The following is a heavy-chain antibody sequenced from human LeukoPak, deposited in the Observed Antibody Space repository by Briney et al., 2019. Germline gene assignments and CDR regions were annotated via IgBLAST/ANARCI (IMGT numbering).Heavy chain of an antibody. V-gene: IGHV4-4*07. Sequence: SETLSLTCTVSGGSISSYYWSWIRQPAGKGLEWIGRIYTSGSTNYNPSLKSRVTMSVDTSKNQFSLKLSPVTAADTAVYYCATRSAYYYDSSGYDYWGQGTLVTVSS. J-gene: IGHJ4*02. D-gene: IGHD3-22*01. CDR3: ATRSAYYYDSSGYDY. CDR1: GGSISSYY. CDR2: IYTSGST.